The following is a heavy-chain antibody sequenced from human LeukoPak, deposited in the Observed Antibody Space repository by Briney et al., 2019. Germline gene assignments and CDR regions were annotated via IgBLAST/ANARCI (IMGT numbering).Heavy chain of an antibody. Sequence: SVKVSCKASGFTFTSSAVQWVRQARGQRLEWIGWIVVGSGNTNYAQKFQERVTITRDMSISTAYMELSSLRSEDTAVYYCARKSGYRINAFDIWGQGTMVTVSS. CDR2: IVVGSGNT. CDR1: GFTFTSSA. D-gene: IGHD3-3*01. V-gene: IGHV1-58*01. J-gene: IGHJ3*02. CDR3: ARKSGYRINAFDI.